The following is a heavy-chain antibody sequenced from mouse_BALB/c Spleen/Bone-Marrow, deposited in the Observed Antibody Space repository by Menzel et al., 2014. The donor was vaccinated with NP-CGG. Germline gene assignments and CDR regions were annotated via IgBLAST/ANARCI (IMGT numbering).Heavy chain of an antibody. CDR2: IYPESGST. J-gene: IGHJ3*01. CDR3: ARGPWFTY. Sequence: VQGVESGPELVKPGASVKMSCKASGYIFTDCVINWVKQRGGQGLEWIGKIYPESGSTYYNEKFKGKATLTADKSSNTVYMQLSSLTSEDSAVYFCARGPWFTYWGQGTLVTVSA. V-gene: IGHV1-77*01. CDR1: GYIFTDCV.